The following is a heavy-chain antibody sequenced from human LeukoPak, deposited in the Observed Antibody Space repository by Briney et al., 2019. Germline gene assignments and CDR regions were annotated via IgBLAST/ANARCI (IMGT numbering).Heavy chain of an antibody. CDR3: AKYSSGWYTDY. J-gene: IGHJ4*02. V-gene: IGHV4-59*01. D-gene: IGHD6-19*01. Sequence: SETLSLTCTFSADSISSYYWSWIRQPPGQGLEWIGYIYYSGNTNYNPSLKSRVSMSVDTSKNQFSLKLSSVTAADTAVYYCAKYSSGWYTDYWGQGTLVTVSS. CDR2: IYYSGNT. CDR1: ADSISSYY.